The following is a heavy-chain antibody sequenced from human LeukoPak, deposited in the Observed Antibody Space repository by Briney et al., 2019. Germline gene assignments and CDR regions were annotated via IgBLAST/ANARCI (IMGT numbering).Heavy chain of an antibody. Sequence: SETLSLTCAVYGGSFSGYYWSWIRQPPGKGLEWLGEINDSGSVNCSPSLKNRVTLSVDTSKNQFSLRLSSVAAADTAVYYCARRLVDSGASQVSDDWGQGTLVTVSS. J-gene: IGHJ4*02. V-gene: IGHV4-34*01. CDR1: GGSFSGYY. D-gene: IGHD2-15*01. CDR2: INDSGSV. CDR3: ARRLVDSGASQVSDD.